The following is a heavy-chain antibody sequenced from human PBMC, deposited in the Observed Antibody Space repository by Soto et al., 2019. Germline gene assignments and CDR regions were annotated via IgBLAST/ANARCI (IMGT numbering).Heavy chain of an antibody. V-gene: IGHV3-48*02. Sequence: EVHLVESGGGLVQPGGSLRVSCAASGFTFSNYAMNWVRQAPGKGLEWVSYISIGSGSIFYADSVKGRVTISRDDAKNSLYLQMNTLRDEDTAVYYCVRDDRWAFDFWGQGTMVTVSS. CDR3: VRDDRWAFDF. J-gene: IGHJ3*01. CDR1: GFTFSNYA. D-gene: IGHD3-22*01. CDR2: ISIGSGSI.